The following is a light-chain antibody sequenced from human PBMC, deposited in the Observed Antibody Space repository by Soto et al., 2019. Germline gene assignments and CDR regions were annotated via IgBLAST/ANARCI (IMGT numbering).Light chain of an antibody. CDR2: EAS. CDR3: QHYKQCPYT. J-gene: IGKJ2*01. V-gene: IGKV1-5*03. Sequence: DVQMTQSPSTLSISVGARVTITCRASQNINSWLAWYQQKPGKVPNLLIYEASTLESGVPSRFSGRGPGTDFNLTISSLQPDDVATYYGQHYKQCPYTFGQGTKLEIK. CDR1: QNINSW.